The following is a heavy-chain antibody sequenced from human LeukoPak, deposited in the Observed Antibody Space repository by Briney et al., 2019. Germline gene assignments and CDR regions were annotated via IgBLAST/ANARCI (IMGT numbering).Heavy chain of an antibody. CDR2: IDYSRTT. V-gene: IGHV4-59*01. D-gene: IGHD3-10*01. CDR1: GGSISSYY. Sequence: SETLCLTCTVSGGSISSYYWSWIRQPPGKVLEWIGYIDYSRTTNYNPSLKSRVTISVDTSKNQFSLKLSSVTAADTAVYYCARSSTPPYYYGSGSYPHYYYYGMDVWGQGTTVTVSS. J-gene: IGHJ6*02. CDR3: ARSSTPPYYYGSGSYPHYYYYGMDV.